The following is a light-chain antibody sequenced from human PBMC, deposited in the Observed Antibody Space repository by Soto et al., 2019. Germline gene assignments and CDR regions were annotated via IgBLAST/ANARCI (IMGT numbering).Light chain of an antibody. J-gene: IGKJ2*01. CDR2: DAS. V-gene: IGKV3-15*01. Sequence: EIVMTQSPATLSVSPGERATLSCRASQSVSSSLAWYQLKPGQAPRLLIYDASTRTTGIPARFSGGGSGTEFTLIIDSLQSEDFAVYYCQQYNDWPPYTFGQGTKLEIK. CDR1: QSVSSS. CDR3: QQYNDWPPYT.